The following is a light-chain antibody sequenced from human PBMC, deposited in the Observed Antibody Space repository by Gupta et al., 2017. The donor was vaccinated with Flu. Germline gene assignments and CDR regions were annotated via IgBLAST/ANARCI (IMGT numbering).Light chain of an antibody. CDR1: NSNIGSNT. CDR3: AAWDDSLNGHVV. Sequence: QSVLTQPPSVSGTPGQRVTIACSGSNSNIGSNTVNWYQHLPGTAPKFLIYSNNQRPSGVPDRFSRSKSGTSASLAISGLQSEDEADYYCAAWDDSLNGHVVFGGGTKLTVL. CDR2: SNN. V-gene: IGLV1-44*01. J-gene: IGLJ2*01.